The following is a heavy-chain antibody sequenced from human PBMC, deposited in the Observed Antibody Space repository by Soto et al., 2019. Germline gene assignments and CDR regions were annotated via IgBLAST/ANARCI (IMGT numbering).Heavy chain of an antibody. V-gene: IGHV1-69*13. CDR2: IIPIFGTA. CDR3: ARGRGYSSSWHDAFDI. D-gene: IGHD6-13*01. CDR1: GGTFSSYA. Sequence: GASVKVSCKASGGTFSSYAISWVRQAPGQGREWMGGIIPIFGTANYAQKFQGRVTITADESTSTAYMELSSLRSEDTAVYYCARGRGYSSSWHDAFDIWGQGTMVTVSS. J-gene: IGHJ3*02.